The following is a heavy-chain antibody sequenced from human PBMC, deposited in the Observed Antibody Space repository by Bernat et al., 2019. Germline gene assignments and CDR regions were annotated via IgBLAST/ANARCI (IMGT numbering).Heavy chain of an antibody. CDR3: ARDQGDGYNYGYYYGMDV. CDR2: IYSGGST. J-gene: IGHJ6*02. D-gene: IGHD5-24*01. V-gene: IGHV3-66*01. Sequence: EVQLVESGGGLVQPGGSLRLSCAASGFTVSSNYMSWVRQAPGKGLEWVSVIYSGGSTYYADSVKGRFTISRDNSKNTLYLQMNSLRAEDTAVYYCARDQGDGYNYGYYYGMDVWGQWTTVTVSS. CDR1: GFTVSSNY.